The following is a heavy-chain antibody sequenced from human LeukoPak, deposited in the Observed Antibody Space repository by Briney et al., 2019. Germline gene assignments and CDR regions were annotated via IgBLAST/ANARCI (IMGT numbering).Heavy chain of an antibody. CDR2: IHFSGSA. D-gene: IGHD6-13*01. V-gene: IGHV4-39*01. J-gene: IGHJ4*02. CDR1: GGSISSSSYF. Sequence: SETLSLTCTVSGGSISSSSYFWGWIRQPPGKGLEWIGSIHFSGSAYYNPSLKSRVTISVDTSKNQFSLKVSSVTAADTAVYYCAGLSLGLQLVPYYFDYWGQGTLVTVSS. CDR3: AGLSLGLQLVPYYFDY.